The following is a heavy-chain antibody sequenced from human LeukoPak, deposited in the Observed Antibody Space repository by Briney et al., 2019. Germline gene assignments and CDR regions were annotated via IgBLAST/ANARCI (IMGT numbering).Heavy chain of an antibody. CDR2: IYYSGTT. V-gene: IGHV4-59*08. D-gene: IGHD6-13*01. CDR1: GGSISSYY. Sequence: SETLSLTCTVSGGSISSYYWSWVRQPPGKELEWIGYIYYSGTTKYNPSLKSRVTISVDTSKNQLSLKLSSVTAADTAVYYCARHWETSSWYVDYWGQGTLVTVSS. CDR3: ARHWETSSWYVDY. J-gene: IGHJ4*02.